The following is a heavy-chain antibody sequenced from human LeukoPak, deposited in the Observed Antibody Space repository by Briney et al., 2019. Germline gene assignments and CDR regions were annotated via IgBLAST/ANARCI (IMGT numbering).Heavy chain of an antibody. CDR1: GFTFSNAW. J-gene: IGHJ4*02. CDR2: IKSKTDGGTT. CDR3: TTENYYDFWSGYYRWVGY. D-gene: IGHD3-3*01. Sequence: GGTLGLSCAASGFTFSNAWMSWVRQAPGKGLEWVGRIKSKTDGGTTDYAAPVKGRFTISRDDSKNTLYLQMNSLKTEDTAVYYCTTENYYDFWSGYYRWVGYWGQGTLVTVSS. V-gene: IGHV3-15*01.